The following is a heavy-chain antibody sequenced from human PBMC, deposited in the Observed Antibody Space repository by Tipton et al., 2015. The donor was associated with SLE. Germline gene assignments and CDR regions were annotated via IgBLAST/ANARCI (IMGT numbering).Heavy chain of an antibody. CDR3: AREPTYSRDWYWGFDY. J-gene: IGHJ4*02. CDR2: IYHSGRT. CDR1: GDSISSGSW. V-gene: IGHV4-4*02. D-gene: IGHD6-19*01. Sequence: TLSLTCVVSGDSISSGSWWTWVRQPPGKGLEWVGEIYHSGRTNYNPSLTGRVAISVDTSKNQFSLKLNSVTAADTAVYYCAREPTYSRDWYWGFDYWGQGTLVTVSS.